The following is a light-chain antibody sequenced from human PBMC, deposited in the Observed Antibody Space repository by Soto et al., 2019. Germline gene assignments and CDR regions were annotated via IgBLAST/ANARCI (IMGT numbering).Light chain of an antibody. CDR1: QSVSSSY. V-gene: IGKV3-20*01. J-gene: IGKJ1*01. CDR2: GAS. Sequence: EIVLTQSPGTLSLSPGERATLSCRASQSVSSSYLAWYQQKPGQAPRLLIYGASSRATGIPDRFSGSGSGTDFTLTISSLEPEDVAVYYCQQYGSSPLFGQGTKVEIK. CDR3: QQYGSSPL.